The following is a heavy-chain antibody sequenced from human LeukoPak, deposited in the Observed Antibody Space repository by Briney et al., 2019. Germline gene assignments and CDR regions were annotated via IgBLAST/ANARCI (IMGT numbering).Heavy chain of an antibody. Sequence: GGSLRLSCAASGFTFSSYAMSWVRQAPGKGLEWVSAISGSGGSTYYADSVKGRFAISRDNSKNTLYLQMNSLRAEDTAVYYCAKDRKIGGDSSGRGGFDCWGQGTLVTVSS. V-gene: IGHV3-23*01. CDR3: AKDRKIGGDSSGRGGFDC. CDR2: ISGSGGST. CDR1: GFTFSSYA. J-gene: IGHJ4*02. D-gene: IGHD3-22*01.